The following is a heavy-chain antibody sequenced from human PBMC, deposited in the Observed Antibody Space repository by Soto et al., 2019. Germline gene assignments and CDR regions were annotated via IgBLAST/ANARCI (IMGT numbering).Heavy chain of an antibody. J-gene: IGHJ5*02. V-gene: IGHV4-30-4*01. Sequence: PSETLSLTCSVSVGSISSGDYYWSWIRQSPGKGLEWIGYMFYVGATYYNPSLKSRVTISVDTSKNQFSLKLSSVTAADTAVYHCARVVRFCSSPSCRGRNWFDPWGQGTLVTVSS. D-gene: IGHD2-2*01. CDR3: ARVVRFCSSPSCRGRNWFDP. CDR2: MFYVGAT. CDR1: VGSISSGDYY.